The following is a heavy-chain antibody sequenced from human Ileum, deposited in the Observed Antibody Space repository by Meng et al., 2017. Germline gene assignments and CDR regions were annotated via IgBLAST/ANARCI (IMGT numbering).Heavy chain of an antibody. Sequence: EVNLVESGGGLVKPGVSRTLSCAAAGFTFSDAWMSWVRQAPGKGLEWIGLIKSKADGGTTAYAAPVKDRFTISRDDSKTTLYLQMNSLKTEDTAVYYCTDGLTIWGQGTMVTVSS. D-gene: IGHD4-17*01. CDR1: GFTFSDAW. CDR3: TDGLTI. CDR2: IKSKADGGTT. J-gene: IGHJ3*02. V-gene: IGHV3-15*01.